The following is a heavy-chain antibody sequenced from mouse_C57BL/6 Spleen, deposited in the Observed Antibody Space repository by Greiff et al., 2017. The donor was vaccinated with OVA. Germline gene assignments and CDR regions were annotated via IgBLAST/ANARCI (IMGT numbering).Heavy chain of an antibody. D-gene: IGHD2-1*01. CDR1: GYTFTDYE. CDR2: IDPETGGT. J-gene: IGHJ2*01. V-gene: IGHV1-15*01. CDR3: TRSRGNYAYFDY. Sequence: QVHVKQSGAELVRPGASVTLSCKASGYTFTDYEMHWVKQTPVHGLEWIGAIDPETGGTAYNQKFKGKAILTADKSSSTAYMELRSLTSEDSAVYYCTRSRGNYAYFDYWGQGTTLTVSS.